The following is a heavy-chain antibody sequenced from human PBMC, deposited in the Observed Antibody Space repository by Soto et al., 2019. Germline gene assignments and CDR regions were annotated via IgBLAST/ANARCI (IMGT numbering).Heavy chain of an antibody. CDR3: ARRVFSGSGRDYFDN. CDR1: SGPISSSGHF. CDR2: IYYSGTT. J-gene: IGHJ4*02. Sequence: QVQLQESGPGLVKPSETLSLTCSVSSGPISSSGHFWAWIRQPPGRGLEWLATIYYSGTTYYNPSLKSRLTISVDTSKNQFSLKLSSVTAADTAVFFCARRVFSGSGRDYFDNWGQGSLVTVSS. D-gene: IGHD1-26*01. V-gene: IGHV4-39*01.